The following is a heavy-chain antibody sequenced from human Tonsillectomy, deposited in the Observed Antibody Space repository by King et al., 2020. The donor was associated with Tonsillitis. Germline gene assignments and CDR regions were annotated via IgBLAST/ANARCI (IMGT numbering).Heavy chain of an antibody. CDR1: GFTFSDYY. V-gene: IGHV3-11*01. CDR2: ISSSGSII. D-gene: IGHD3-22*01. CDR3: AREGTMIVARYFQH. Sequence: VQLVESGGGLVKPGGSLRLSCAASGFTFSDYYMSWIRQAPGKGLEWVSYISSSGSIIYYADSVKGPFTISRDNAKNALYLQIHSLRAEDTAVYYCAREGTMIVARYFQHWGQGTLVTVSS. J-gene: IGHJ1*01.